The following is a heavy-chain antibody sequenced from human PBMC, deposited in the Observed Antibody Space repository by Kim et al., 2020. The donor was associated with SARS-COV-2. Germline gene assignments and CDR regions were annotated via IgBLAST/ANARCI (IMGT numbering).Heavy chain of an antibody. CDR3: ASGNYDFWSGRYYYYGMDV. V-gene: IGHV4-59*13. CDR2: IYYSGST. J-gene: IGHJ6*02. CDR1: GGSISSYY. D-gene: IGHD3-3*01. Sequence: SETLSLTCTVSGGSISSYYWSWIRQPPGKGLEWIGYIYYSGSTNYNPSLKSRVTISVDTSKNQFSLKLSSVTAADTAVYYCASGNYDFWSGRYYYYGMDVWGQGTTVTVSS.